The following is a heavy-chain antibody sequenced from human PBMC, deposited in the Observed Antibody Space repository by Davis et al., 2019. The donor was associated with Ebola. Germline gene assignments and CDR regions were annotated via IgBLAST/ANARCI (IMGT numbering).Heavy chain of an antibody. CDR2: ISSSSSYT. Sequence: GESLKISCAASGFTFSDYYMSWIRQAPGKGLEWVSYISSSSSYTNYADSVKGRFTISRDNAKNSLYLQMNSLRAEDTAVYYCASLDTAMDYWGQGTLVTVSS. CDR3: ASLDTAMDY. D-gene: IGHD5-18*01. CDR1: GFTFSDYY. V-gene: IGHV3-11*06. J-gene: IGHJ4*02.